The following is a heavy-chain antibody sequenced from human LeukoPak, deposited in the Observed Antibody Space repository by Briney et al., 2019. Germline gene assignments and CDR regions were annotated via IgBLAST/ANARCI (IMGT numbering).Heavy chain of an antibody. CDR1: GGSISSGDYY. V-gene: IGHV4-30-4*01. J-gene: IGHJ4*02. D-gene: IGHD3-10*01. CDR2: IYYSGST. CDR3: APMVRGVIIY. Sequence: SETPSLTCTVSGGSISSGDYYWSWIRKPPGKGLEWIGYIYYSGSTYYNPSLKSRVTISVDTSKNQFSLKLSSVTAADTAMYYCAPMVRGVIIYWGQGTLVTVSS.